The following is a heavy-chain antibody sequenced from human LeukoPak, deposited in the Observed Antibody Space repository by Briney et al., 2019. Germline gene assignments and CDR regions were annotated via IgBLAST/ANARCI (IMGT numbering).Heavy chain of an antibody. CDR1: GGTFSSYA. V-gene: IGHV1-69*05. Sequence: SVKVSCKASGGTFSSYAISWVRQAPGQGLEWMGGIIPIFGTANYAQKFQGRVTITTDESTSTAYMELSSLRSEDTAVYYCARSLEWLSDWFDPWGQGTQVTVSS. J-gene: IGHJ5*02. CDR2: IIPIFGTA. D-gene: IGHD3-3*01. CDR3: ARSLEWLSDWFDP.